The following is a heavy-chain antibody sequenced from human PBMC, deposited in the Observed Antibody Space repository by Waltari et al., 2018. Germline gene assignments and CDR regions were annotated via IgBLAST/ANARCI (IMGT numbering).Heavy chain of an antibody. CDR1: GYSFTSYW. D-gene: IGHD4-4*01. J-gene: IGHJ6*02. CDR3: ARRRNYPGGAMDV. CDR2: IYPGEPDT. V-gene: IGHV5-51*01. Sequence: EVQLVQSGAEVKKPGESLKISCKDSGYSFTSYWIGWVRQMPGKGLEWMGIIYPGEPDTRYSPSFQGQVTSSADKSISTAYLQWSSLKASDTAMYYCARRRNYPGGAMDVWGQGTTVTVSS.